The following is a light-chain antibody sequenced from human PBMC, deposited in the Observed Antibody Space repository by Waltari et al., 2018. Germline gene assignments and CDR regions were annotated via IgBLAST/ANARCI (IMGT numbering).Light chain of an antibody. V-gene: IGLV6-57*03. CDR1: SGNIASNY. CDR3: QSYDSSNQV. Sequence: KTVTISCTRSSGNIASNYVQWYQQRPGSAPSTVIYEDNQRPSGVPDRFSGSINSSSNSASLTISGLKTEDEADYYCQSYDSSNQVFGSGTKVAVL. CDR2: EDN. J-gene: IGLJ6*01.